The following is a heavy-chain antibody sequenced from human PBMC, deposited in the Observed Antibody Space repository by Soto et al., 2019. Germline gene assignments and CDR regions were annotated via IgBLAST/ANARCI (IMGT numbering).Heavy chain of an antibody. V-gene: IGHV2-5*02. CDR2: IYWDDDK. CDR1: GFSLSTSGVG. D-gene: IGHD6-19*01. Sequence: QITLKESGPTLVKPTQTLTLTCTFSGFSLSTSGVGVGWIRQPPGNALEWLALIYWDDDKRYSPSLKSRLTITKDTSKSQVVLTMTNMDPVDTATYYCAQRLVLAGRGWYFDLWGRGTLVTVSS. J-gene: IGHJ2*01. CDR3: AQRLVLAGRGWYFDL.